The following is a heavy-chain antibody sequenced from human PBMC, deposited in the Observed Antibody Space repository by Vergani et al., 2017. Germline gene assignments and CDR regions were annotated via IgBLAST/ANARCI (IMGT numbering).Heavy chain of an antibody. Sequence: EVQLLESGGGLVQPGGSLRLSCAASGFTFSSYAMSWVRQAPGKGLEWVSAISGSGGSTYYSDSVKGRFTISRDNSTNKLYLQMNSLRAEDTAVYYCSKDRWELQRGGLDYWGQGTLVTVSS. J-gene: IGHJ4*02. V-gene: IGHV3-23*01. CDR1: GFTFSSYA. CDR3: SKDRWELQRGGLDY. D-gene: IGHD1-26*01. CDR2: ISGSGGST.